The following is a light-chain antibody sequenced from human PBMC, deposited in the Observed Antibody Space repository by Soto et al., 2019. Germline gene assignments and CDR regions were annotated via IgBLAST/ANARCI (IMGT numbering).Light chain of an antibody. CDR3: QQCGSSPWT. CDR1: QSVSSYY. V-gene: IGKV3-20*01. CDR2: AAS. J-gene: IGKJ1*01. Sequence: EIVLTQSPGTLSLSPGERATLSCRASQSVSSYYLAWYQQKPGQAPRLLIYAASSRATGIPDRFSGGGSGTDFTLTISRLEPEEFAVYYCQQCGSSPWTFGQGTKVAIK.